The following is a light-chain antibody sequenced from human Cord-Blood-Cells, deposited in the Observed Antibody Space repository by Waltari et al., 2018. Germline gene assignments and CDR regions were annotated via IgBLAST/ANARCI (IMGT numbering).Light chain of an antibody. Sequence: EIVLTQSPGTLSLSPGERATLSCRDSQSVSSSYLAWYQQKPVQAPRLLIYGASSRSTGIPDRFSGSGSGTDFTLTISRLEPEDFAVYYCQQYGSSSLMYTFGQGTKLEIK. CDR2: GAS. V-gene: IGKV3-20*01. J-gene: IGKJ2*01. CDR3: QQYGSSSLMYT. CDR1: QSVSSSY.